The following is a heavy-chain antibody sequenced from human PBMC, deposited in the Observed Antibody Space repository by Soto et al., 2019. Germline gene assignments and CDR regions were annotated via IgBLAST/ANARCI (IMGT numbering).Heavy chain of an antibody. D-gene: IGHD3-10*01. CDR2: ISSSSSYI. CDR1: GFTFSSYI. J-gene: IGHJ4*02. Sequence: GGSPRLSCAASGFTFSSYIMNWVRQAPGKGLEWVSSISSSSSYIYYADSVKGRFTISRDNAKNSLYLQMNSLRAEDTAVYYCASFSITSSFDYWGQGTLVTVSS. CDR3: ASFSITSSFDY. V-gene: IGHV3-21*01.